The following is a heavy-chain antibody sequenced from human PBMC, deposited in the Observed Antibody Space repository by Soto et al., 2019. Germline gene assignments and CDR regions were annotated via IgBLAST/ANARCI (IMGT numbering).Heavy chain of an antibody. CDR3: ARAVAPYLGTWFDP. CDR1: GGSITSGNSYS. Sequence: SETLSLTCTVSGGSITSGNSYSWSWIRQPPGKGLEWIGSISRSGSTSYNPALKGRVTMSVDKSKNQFSLNLSSVTAADMAVYYCARAVAPYLGTWFDPWGQGTLVTVSS. J-gene: IGHJ5*02. D-gene: IGHD3-16*01. CDR2: ISRSGST. V-gene: IGHV4-30-2*01.